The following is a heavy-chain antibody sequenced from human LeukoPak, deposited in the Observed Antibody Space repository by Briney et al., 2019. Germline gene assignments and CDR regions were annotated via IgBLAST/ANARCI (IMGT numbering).Heavy chain of an antibody. CDR1: GYTFTSYY. CDR2: INPSGGST. Sequence: ASVKVSCKASGYTFTSYYMHWVRQAPGQGLEWMGIINPSGGSTSYAQEFQGRVTMTRDMSTSTVYMELSSLRSEDTAVYYCARAGAAAGTLGDYWGQGTLVTVSP. D-gene: IGHD6-13*01. CDR3: ARAGAAAGTLGDY. J-gene: IGHJ4*02. V-gene: IGHV1-46*01.